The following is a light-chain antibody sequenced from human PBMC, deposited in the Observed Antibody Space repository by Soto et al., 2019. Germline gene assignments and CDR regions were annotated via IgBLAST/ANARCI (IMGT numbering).Light chain of an antibody. CDR1: SSNIGGNS. J-gene: IGLJ1*01. V-gene: IGLV1-51*01. CDR2: DDN. Sequence: QSVLTQPPSVSASPGQKVTISCSGSSSNIGGNSVSWYQQLPGTAPKLLIYDDNKRPSGIPDRFSGSKSGTSATLGITGFQTGDEADYYCGSWDSSLSAYVFGTGTTV. CDR3: GSWDSSLSAYV.